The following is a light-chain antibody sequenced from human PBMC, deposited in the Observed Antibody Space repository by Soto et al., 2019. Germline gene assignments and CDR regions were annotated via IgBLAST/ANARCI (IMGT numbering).Light chain of an antibody. Sequence: QSGLTQPASASGSPGRSITSSCTGTSRDVGGYNLVSWYQQHPGRIPKLIIYEGSKRPSGVSYRYSASKSGNTASLTISGLQPEDEADYYCCSYAGFSSVVFGSGTKVTV. V-gene: IGLV2-23*03. J-gene: IGLJ1*01. CDR3: CSYAGFSSVV. CDR1: SRDVGGYNL. CDR2: EGS.